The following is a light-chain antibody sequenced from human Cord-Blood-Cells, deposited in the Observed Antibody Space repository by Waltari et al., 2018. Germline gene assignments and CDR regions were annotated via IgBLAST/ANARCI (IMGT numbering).Light chain of an antibody. J-gene: IGKJ2*01. V-gene: IGKV3-15*01. CDR1: QSVSSN. CDR2: GAS. CDR3: QQYNNLYT. Sequence: EIVMTQSPATLSVSPGERATLSCRASQSVSSNLAWYQQKPGQAPRLLSYGASTRATGIPARFSGSGSGTEFTLTISSLQSEDFAVYYCQQYNNLYTFGQGTKLEIK.